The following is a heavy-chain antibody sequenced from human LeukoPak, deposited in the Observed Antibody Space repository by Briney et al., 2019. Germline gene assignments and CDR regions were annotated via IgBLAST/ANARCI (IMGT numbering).Heavy chain of an antibody. D-gene: IGHD6-19*01. J-gene: IGHJ4*02. V-gene: IGHV4-59*08. CDR3: ARHEGLARPFDY. Sequence: PSETLSLTCSVSGSSISNYYWSWIRQSPGKGLEWIGYIYSTGSTDYNPSLKSPVTISVETSKNQFSLRLSSVTAADTAVYFCARHEGLARPFDYWGQGTLVPVSS. CDR2: IYSTGST. CDR1: GSSISNYY.